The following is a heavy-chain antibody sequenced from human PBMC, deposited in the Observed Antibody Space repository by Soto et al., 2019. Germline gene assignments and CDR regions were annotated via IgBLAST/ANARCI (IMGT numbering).Heavy chain of an antibody. Sequence: GGSLRLSCSASGFTFGASALQWVRQASGKGLEWLGRIGSRGETYATTYAASVKGRFTISRDDSKKTAYLQMNSLESEDTAVYYCTSRRDWTAVDPLDYWGLGTLVTVSS. V-gene: IGHV3-73*01. D-gene: IGHD5-18*01. CDR1: GFTFGASA. CDR3: TSRRDWTAVDPLDY. J-gene: IGHJ4*02. CDR2: IGSRGETYAT.